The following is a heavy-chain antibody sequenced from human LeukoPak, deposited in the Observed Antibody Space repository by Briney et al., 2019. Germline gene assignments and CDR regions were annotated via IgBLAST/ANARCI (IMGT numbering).Heavy chain of an antibody. CDR1: GFTFSSYW. D-gene: IGHD4-23*01. CDR2: INSDGSTT. CDR3: AREYHGGNPE. J-gene: IGHJ4*02. Sequence: PGGSLRISCAASGFTFSSYWVHWVRQATGKGVVWVSRINSDGSTTSYADSVKGRFTITRHNAKNTLYLQMTCLRAEDTAVYYCAREYHGGNPEWGQGTLVTVSS. V-gene: IGHV3-74*01.